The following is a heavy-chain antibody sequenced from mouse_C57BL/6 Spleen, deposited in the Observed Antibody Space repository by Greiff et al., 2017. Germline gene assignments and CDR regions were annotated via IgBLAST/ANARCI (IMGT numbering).Heavy chain of an antibody. V-gene: IGHV1-64*01. CDR1: GYTFTSYW. J-gene: IGHJ1*03. D-gene: IGHD1-1*01. CDR2: IHPNSGST. CDR3: ARDGSNHWYFDV. Sequence: QVQLQQPGAELVKPGASVKLSCKASGYTFTSYWMPWVKQRPGQGLEWIGMIHPNSGSTNYNEKFKSKATLTVDKSSSTAYMQLSSLTSEDSAVYYCARDGSNHWYFDVWGTGTTVTVSS.